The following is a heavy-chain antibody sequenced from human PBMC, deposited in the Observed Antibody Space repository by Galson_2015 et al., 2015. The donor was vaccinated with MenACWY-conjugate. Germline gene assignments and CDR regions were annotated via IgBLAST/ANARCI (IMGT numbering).Heavy chain of an antibody. D-gene: IGHD3-10*01. CDR3: ARAISLRGSGHFPPDHMDV. Sequence: SLRLSCATTGFTVSTNYMSWVRQAPGKGLECVSVIYAGGSTYYTDSVKGRFTVSRDNSNNRVHLQMNSLRVEDTAVYYCARAISLRGSGHFPPDHMDVWGKGTTVTVSS. J-gene: IGHJ6*03. CDR1: GFTVSTNY. CDR2: IYAGGST. V-gene: IGHV3-53*01.